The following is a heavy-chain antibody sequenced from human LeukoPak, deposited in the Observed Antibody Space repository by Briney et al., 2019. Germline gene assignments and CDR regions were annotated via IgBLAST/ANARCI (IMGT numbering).Heavy chain of an antibody. CDR3: ARDSCSSTSCYFYY. J-gene: IGHJ4*02. CDR1: GFTFSSYS. V-gene: IGHV3-21*01. D-gene: IGHD2-2*01. CDR2: ISSSSSYI. Sequence: GGSLRLSCAASGFTFSSYSMNWVRQAPGKGLEWVSSISSSSSYIYYADSVKGRFTISRDNAKNSLYLQMNSLRAEDTAVYYCARDSCSSTSCYFYYWGQGTLVTVPS.